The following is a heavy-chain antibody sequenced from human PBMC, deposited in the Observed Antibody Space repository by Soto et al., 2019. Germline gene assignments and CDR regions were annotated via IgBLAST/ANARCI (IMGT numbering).Heavy chain of an antibody. CDR2: ISAYNGNT. CDR1: GYTFTSYG. J-gene: IGHJ1*01. V-gene: IGHV1-18*01. CDR3: AKDSGSYLRTEYFQH. Sequence: QVPLVQSGAEVKKPGASVKVSCKASGYTFTSYGISWVRQAPGQGLEWMGWISAYNGNTKYSQKFQGRVTITRDTSASTAYMELSSLRSEDTAVYYCAKDSGSYLRTEYFQHWGQGTLVTVSS. D-gene: IGHD1-26*01.